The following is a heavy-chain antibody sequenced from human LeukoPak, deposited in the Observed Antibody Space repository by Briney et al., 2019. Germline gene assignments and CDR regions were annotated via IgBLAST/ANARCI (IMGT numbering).Heavy chain of an antibody. D-gene: IGHD1-1*01. Sequence: SETLSLTCAVSGVSISSNNWWGWVRQPPGKGLEWIGEIYHSGSPNYNPSLKSRVTISVDKSRNHFSLNLSSVTAADTAVYYCARVNINNWHSCDYWGQGTLVTVSS. J-gene: IGHJ4*02. CDR2: IYHSGSP. CDR3: ARVNINNWHSCDY. V-gene: IGHV4-4*02. CDR1: GVSISSNNW.